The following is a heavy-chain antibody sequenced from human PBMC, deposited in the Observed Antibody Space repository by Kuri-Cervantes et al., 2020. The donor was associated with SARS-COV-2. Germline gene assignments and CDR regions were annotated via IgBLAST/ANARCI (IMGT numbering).Heavy chain of an antibody. J-gene: IGHJ4*02. CDR1: GLTLRSYS. CDR2: ISSSSSYI. D-gene: IGHD4-17*01. CDR3: ARGVGYGDYTFDY. Sequence: GESLKISCAASGLTLRSYSMNWVRQAPGKGLEWVSSISSSSSYIYYADSVKGRFTISRDNAKNSLYLQMNSLRAEDTAVYYCARGVGYGDYTFDYWGQGTLVTVSS. V-gene: IGHV3-21*01.